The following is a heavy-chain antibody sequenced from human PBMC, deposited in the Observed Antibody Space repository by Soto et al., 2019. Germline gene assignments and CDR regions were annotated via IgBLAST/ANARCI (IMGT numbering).Heavy chain of an antibody. CDR1: GGSFCGYY. CDR3: ARVMGGTIFGVRAYYYYMDV. D-gene: IGHD3-3*01. J-gene: IGHJ6*03. V-gene: IGHV4-34*01. Sequence: ETLSLTCAVYGGSFCGYYWSWNRQPPGKGLEWIGEINHSGSTNYNPSLKSRVTISVDTSKNQFSLKLSSVTDADTAVYYCARVMGGTIFGVRAYYYYMDVWGKGTTVTVSS. CDR2: INHSGST.